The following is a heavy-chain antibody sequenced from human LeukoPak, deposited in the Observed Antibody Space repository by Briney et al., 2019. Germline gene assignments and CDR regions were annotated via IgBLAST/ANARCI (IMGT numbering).Heavy chain of an antibody. V-gene: IGHV3-49*04. D-gene: IGHD3-22*01. CDR1: GFTFGDYA. Sequence: PGGPLRLSCTASGFTFGDYAMSWVRQAPGKGLEWVGFIRSKAYGGTTEYAASVKGRFTISRDDSKSIAYLQMNSLKTEDTAVYYCTRDQYYYDSSGYYFLDYWGQGTLVTVSS. J-gene: IGHJ4*02. CDR3: TRDQYYYDSSGYYFLDY. CDR2: IRSKAYGGTT.